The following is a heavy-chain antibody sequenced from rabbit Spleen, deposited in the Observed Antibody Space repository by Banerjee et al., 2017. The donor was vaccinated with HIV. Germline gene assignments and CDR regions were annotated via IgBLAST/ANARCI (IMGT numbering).Heavy chain of an antibody. CDR2: INIATGKS. CDR3: ARDLVTAIGWNFAL. V-gene: IGHV1S45*01. J-gene: IGHJ4*01. Sequence: QEQLTETGGGLVKPEGSLTLTCKASGVSFSDKDVMCWVRQAPGKGLEWITCINIATGKSVYASWVSGRFIMSRTSSTTVTLQMTSLTAADTATYFCARDLVTAIGWNFALWGPGTLVTVS. CDR1: GVSFSDKDV. D-gene: IGHD7-1*01.